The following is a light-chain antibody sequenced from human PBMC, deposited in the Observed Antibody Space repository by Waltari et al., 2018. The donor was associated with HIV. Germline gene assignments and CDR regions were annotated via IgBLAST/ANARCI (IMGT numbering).Light chain of an antibody. V-gene: IGLV7-46*01. CDR1: PGSVSRNHS. CDR2: DTE. J-gene: IGLJ2*01. Sequence: QAVVTQEPSLSVSPGGTVTVTCAPFPGSVSRNHSPHWYHFKPGPAPRTLIYDTETRQPGTAGRFSGSLIGCRATLSLSGALPDDEADYYCLLSYSGVRVFGGGTKLTV. CDR3: LLSYSGVRV.